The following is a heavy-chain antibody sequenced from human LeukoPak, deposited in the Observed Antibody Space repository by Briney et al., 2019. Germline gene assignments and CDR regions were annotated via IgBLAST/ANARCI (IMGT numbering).Heavy chain of an antibody. Sequence: GGSLRLSCTASGFTFGDYAMSWFRQAPGKGLEWVGFIRSKAYGGTREYAASVKGRFTISRDDSKSIAYLQMNSLKTEDTAVYYCTRDQSSGWYPHHYYGMDVWGQGTTVTVSS. D-gene: IGHD6-19*01. CDR3: TRDQSSGWYPHHYYGMDV. V-gene: IGHV3-49*03. CDR1: GFTFGDYA. J-gene: IGHJ6*02. CDR2: IRSKAYGGTR.